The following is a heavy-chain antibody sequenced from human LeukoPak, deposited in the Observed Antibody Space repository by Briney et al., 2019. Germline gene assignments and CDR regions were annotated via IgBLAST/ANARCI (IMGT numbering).Heavy chain of an antibody. CDR1: GGSFSGYY. J-gene: IGHJ5*02. CDR3: AREGYCSGGSCYSRGWFDP. D-gene: IGHD2-15*01. V-gene: IGHV4-34*01. CDR2: INHSGST. Sequence: PSETLSLTCAVSGGSFSGYYWSWIRQPPGKGLEWIGEINHSGSTNYNPSLKSRVTISVDTSKNQFSMKLSSVTAADTAVYYCAREGYCSGGSCYSRGWFDPWGQGTLVTVSS.